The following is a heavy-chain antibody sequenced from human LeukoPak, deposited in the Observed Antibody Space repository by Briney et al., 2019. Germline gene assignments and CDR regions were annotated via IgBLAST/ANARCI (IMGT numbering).Heavy chain of an antibody. J-gene: IGHJ1*01. CDR2: INTNTGNP. D-gene: IGHD6-13*01. Sequence: ASVKVSCKASGYTFTSYAMNWARQAPGQGLEWMGWINTNTGNPTYAQGFTGRFVFSLDTSVGTAYLQISSLKAEDTAVYYCARTSGSSWSQRTGAEYSQHWGQGTLVTVSS. CDR1: GYTFTSYA. V-gene: IGHV7-4-1*02. CDR3: ARTSGSSWSQRTGAEYSQH.